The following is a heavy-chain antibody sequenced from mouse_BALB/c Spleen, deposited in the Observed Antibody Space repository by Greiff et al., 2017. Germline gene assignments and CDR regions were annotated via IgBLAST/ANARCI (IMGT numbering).Heavy chain of an antibody. J-gene: IGHJ4*01. D-gene: IGHD2-4*01. CDR1: GFSLSTSGMG. CDR3: ARRDYGSYAMDY. CDR2: IYWDDDK. Sequence: QVTLKESGPGILQPSQTLSLTCSFSGFSLSTSGMGVSWIRQPSGKGLEWLAHIYWDDDKRYNPSLKSRLTISKDTSSNQVFLKITSVDTADTATYYCARRDYGSYAMDYWGQGTSVTVSS. V-gene: IGHV8-12*01.